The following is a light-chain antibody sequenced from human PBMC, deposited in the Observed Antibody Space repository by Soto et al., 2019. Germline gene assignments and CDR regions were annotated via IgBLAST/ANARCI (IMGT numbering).Light chain of an antibody. V-gene: IGLV1-44*01. Sequence: QSVLTQPPSASGTPGQRVTISCSGSSSNIGTNTVNWYQQLPGTAPKLLIYSNNQRPSGVPDRFSGSKSGTSASLAISGLQSEDEANYYCAAWDDRLNGGVFGGGTKRTVL. J-gene: IGLJ3*02. CDR2: SNN. CDR1: SSNIGTNT. CDR3: AAWDDRLNGGV.